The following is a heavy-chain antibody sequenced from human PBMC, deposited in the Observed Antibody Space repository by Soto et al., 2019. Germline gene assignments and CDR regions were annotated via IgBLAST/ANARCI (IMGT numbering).Heavy chain of an antibody. Sequence: QVQLVQSGAEVKKPGSSVKVSCTASGGTFSNFAISWVRQAPGQGLEWMGGIIPMFGAADYAQEFQGRVKITSDESTRTAYMVLSRLRSEDTAMYYCARDFGLHNCFDSWGQGTQVTVSS. V-gene: IGHV1-69*01. CDR3: ARDFGLHNCFDS. J-gene: IGHJ5*01. CDR2: IIPMFGAA. D-gene: IGHD3-3*01. CDR1: GGTFSNFA.